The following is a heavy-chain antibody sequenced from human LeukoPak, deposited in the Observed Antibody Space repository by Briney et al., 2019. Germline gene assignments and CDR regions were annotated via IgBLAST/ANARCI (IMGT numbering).Heavy chain of an antibody. D-gene: IGHD4-11*01. CDR3: ARGYVTSASSAF. CDR1: GFTFSSYE. J-gene: IGHJ4*02. Sequence: GGSLRLSCAASGFTFSSYEMNWVRQAPGKGLEWVANIKQDGSEKYYVDSVKGRFTISRDNADNSLFLQMNSLRAEDTAVYYCARGYVTSASSAFWGQGTLVTVSS. CDR2: IKQDGSEK. V-gene: IGHV3-7*01.